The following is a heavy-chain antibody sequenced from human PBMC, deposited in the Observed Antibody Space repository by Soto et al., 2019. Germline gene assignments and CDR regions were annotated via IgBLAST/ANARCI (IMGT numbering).Heavy chain of an antibody. V-gene: IGHV3-48*02. CDR1: GFTFSNYA. CDR3: VRDDRWAFDF. CDR2: ISIGSGSI. J-gene: IGHJ3*01. D-gene: IGHD3-22*01. Sequence: ESGGGLVQPGGSLRVSCAASGFTFSNYAFNWIRQAPGKGLEWVSYISIGSGSIFYADSVKGRFTISRDDAKNSLYLQMNTLRDEDTAVYYCVRDDRWAFDFWGQGTMVTVSS.